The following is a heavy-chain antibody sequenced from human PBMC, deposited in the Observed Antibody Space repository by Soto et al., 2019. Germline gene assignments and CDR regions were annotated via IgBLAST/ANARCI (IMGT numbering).Heavy chain of an antibody. J-gene: IGHJ5*02. CDR2: VDPSDSYV. CDR3: ARPQGGTDWIAP. V-gene: IGHV5-10-1*01. CDR1: GYNFDNYW. Sequence: GEPLNISCKTSGYNFDNYWIIWVRQMPGKGLEWMGRVDPSDSYVNYSPSFQGHIAISIDKSINTAYLQWSSLKASDTAIYYCARPQGGTDWIAPWGQGTLVTVSS. D-gene: IGHD3-16*01.